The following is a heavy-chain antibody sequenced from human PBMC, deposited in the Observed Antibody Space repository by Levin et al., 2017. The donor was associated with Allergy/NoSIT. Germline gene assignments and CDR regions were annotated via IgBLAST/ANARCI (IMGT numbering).Heavy chain of an antibody. D-gene: IGHD1-20*01. CDR2: ISYDGSNK. Sequence: GGSLRLSCAASGFTFSSYGMHWVRQAPGKGLEWVAVISYDGSNKYYADSVKGRFTISRDNSKNTLYLQMNSLRAEDTAVYYCAKLITGTSHDAFDIWGQGTMVTVSS. V-gene: IGHV3-30*18. CDR3: AKLITGTSHDAFDI. CDR1: GFTFSSYG. J-gene: IGHJ3*02.